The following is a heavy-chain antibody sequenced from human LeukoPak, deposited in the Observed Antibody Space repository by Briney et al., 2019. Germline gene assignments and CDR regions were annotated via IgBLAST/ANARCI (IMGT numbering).Heavy chain of an antibody. CDR2: IKEDGSEE. CDR1: GFTFSIYW. CDR3: ATVRPGHYFDY. D-gene: IGHD6-6*01. J-gene: IGHJ4*02. V-gene: IGHV3-7*01. Sequence: GGSLRLSSTASGFTFSIYWMSWVRQAPGKGLEWVASIKEDGSEEHYVDSVKGRFTISRDNARNSVHVQMNSLRAEDTAVYFCATVRPGHYFDYWGQGALVTVSS.